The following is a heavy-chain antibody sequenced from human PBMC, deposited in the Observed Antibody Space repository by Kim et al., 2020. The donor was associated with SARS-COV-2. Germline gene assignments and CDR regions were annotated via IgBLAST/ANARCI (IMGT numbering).Heavy chain of an antibody. D-gene: IGHD4-17*01. CDR3: ARALGPTVTTFFDY. Sequence: GGSLRLSCAASGFTFSSYWMSWVRQAPGKGLEWVANIKQDGSEKYYVDSVKGRFTISRDNAKNSLYLQMNSLRAEDTAVYYCARALGPTVTTFFDYWGQGTLVTVSS. J-gene: IGHJ4*02. CDR2: IKQDGSEK. V-gene: IGHV3-7*01. CDR1: GFTFSSYW.